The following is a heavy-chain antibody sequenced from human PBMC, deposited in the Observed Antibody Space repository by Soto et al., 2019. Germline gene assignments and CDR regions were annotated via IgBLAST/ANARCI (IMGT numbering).Heavy chain of an antibody. V-gene: IGHV1-3*01. CDR3: SRDPYYDYVWGSYRPGFYGMDV. D-gene: IGHD3-16*02. Sequence: GASVKVSCKASGYTFTSYAMHWVRQAPGQRLEWMGWINAGNGNTKYSQKFQGRVTITRDTSASTAYMELSSLRSEDTAVYYCSRDPYYDYVWGSYRPGFYGMDVWGQGTTVTVSS. J-gene: IGHJ6*02. CDR1: GYTFTSYA. CDR2: INAGNGNT.